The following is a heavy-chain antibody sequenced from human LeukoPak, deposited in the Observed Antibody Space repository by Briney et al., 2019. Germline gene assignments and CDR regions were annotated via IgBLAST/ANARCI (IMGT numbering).Heavy chain of an antibody. J-gene: IGHJ6*03. CDR3: ARVVVVVAASYYYYYYMDV. V-gene: IGHV4-34*01. CDR1: GGSFSGYY. CDR2: INHSGST. Sequence: ASQTLSLTCAVYGGSFSGYYWSWIRQPPGKGLEWIGEINHSGSTNYNPSLKSRVTISVDTSKDQFSLKLSSVTAADTAVYYCARVVVVVAASYYYYYYMDVWGKGTTVTVSS. D-gene: IGHD2-15*01.